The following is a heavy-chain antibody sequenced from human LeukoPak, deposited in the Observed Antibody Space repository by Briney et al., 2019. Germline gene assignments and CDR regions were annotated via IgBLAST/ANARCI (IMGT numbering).Heavy chain of an antibody. Sequence: GGSLRLSCAASGFTFGTYAMTWVRQAPGKGLEWVSGISGSGGSTYYADSVKGRFTISRDNSKNTLHLHMNSLRAGDTAVYYCAKEMAATNAFDYWGQGTLVTVSS. J-gene: IGHJ4*02. CDR3: AKEMAATNAFDY. CDR1: GFTFGTYA. D-gene: IGHD5-24*01. CDR2: ISGSGGST. V-gene: IGHV3-23*01.